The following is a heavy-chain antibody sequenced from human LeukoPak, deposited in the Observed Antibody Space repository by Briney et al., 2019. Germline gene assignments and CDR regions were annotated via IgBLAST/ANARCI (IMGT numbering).Heavy chain of an antibody. D-gene: IGHD1-14*01. CDR1: GHTFTTYY. CDR3: AKETPNTGWFDP. CDR2: INPSGDGT. Sequence: ASVNVSCKASGHTFTTYYVHLVRQAPGQGLEWMGIINPSGDGTNYPQRFQGRVTLTRDTSTSTVCMELSSLRSEDTAIYYCAKETPNTGWFDPWGQGTLVTVSS. V-gene: IGHV1-46*01. J-gene: IGHJ5*02.